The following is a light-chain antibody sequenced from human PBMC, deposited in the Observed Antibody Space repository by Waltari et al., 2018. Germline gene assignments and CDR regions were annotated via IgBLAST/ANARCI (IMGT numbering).Light chain of an antibody. CDR3: QQRLNWPPVT. Sequence: EVVLTQSPATLSLSPGERATLSCRASQSVDRYLAWYQQKPGQAPRLLIYDTFFRATGIPARFSGSGYGTDFTLTISSLEPEDFAVYYCQQRLNWPPVTFGQGTRLEIK. V-gene: IGKV3-11*01. J-gene: IGKJ5*01. CDR1: QSVDRY. CDR2: DTF.